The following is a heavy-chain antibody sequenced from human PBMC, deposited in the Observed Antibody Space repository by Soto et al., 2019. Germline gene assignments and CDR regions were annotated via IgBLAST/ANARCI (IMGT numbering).Heavy chain of an antibody. CDR2: IIPIFGTA. Sequence: ASVKVSCKASGGTFSSYAISWVRQAPGRGLEWMGGIIPIFGTANYAQKFQGRVTITADESTSTAYMELSSLRSEDTAVYYCARAPFGSGYQMQGTLLAPFQHWGQGTLVTVSS. D-gene: IGHD3-22*01. J-gene: IGHJ1*01. CDR3: ARAPFGSGYQMQGTLLAPFQH. CDR1: GGTFSSYA. V-gene: IGHV1-69*13.